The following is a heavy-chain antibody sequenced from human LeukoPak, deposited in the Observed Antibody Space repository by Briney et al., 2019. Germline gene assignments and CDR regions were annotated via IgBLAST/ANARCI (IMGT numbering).Heavy chain of an antibody. CDR3: ARLDYYGSGSPDF. D-gene: IGHD3-10*01. CDR1: GLTFSGYD. Sequence: GGSLRLSCAASGLTFSGYDMFWVRQATGKGLEWVSGIGTTGDTYYAGSVKGRFTISRENARNSLYLQMNSLIAEDTALYYWARLDYYGSGSPDFWGQGTLVTVSS. J-gene: IGHJ4*02. CDR2: IGTTGDT. V-gene: IGHV3-13*04.